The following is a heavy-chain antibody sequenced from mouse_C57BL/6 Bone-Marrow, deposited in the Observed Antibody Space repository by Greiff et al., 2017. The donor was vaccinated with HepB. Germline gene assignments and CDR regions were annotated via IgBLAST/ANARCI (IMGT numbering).Heavy chain of an antibody. CDR2: ILPGSGST. V-gene: IGHV1-9*01. CDR3: ASACYYGSSLYFDY. Sequence: QVQLQQSGAELMKPGASVKLSCKATGYTFTGYWIEWVKQRPGHGLEWIGEILPGSGSTHYHEKFKGKATFTAETSSNTDFMQLSSLPTGDSAIYYCASACYYGSSLYFDYWGQGTTLAVSS. CDR1: GYTFTGYW. J-gene: IGHJ2*01. D-gene: IGHD1-1*01.